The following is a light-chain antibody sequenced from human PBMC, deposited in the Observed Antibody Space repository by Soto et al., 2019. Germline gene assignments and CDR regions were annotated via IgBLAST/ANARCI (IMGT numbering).Light chain of an antibody. CDR3: QKYKSAFT. CDR2: GAS. CDR1: QGISNY. V-gene: IGKV1-27*01. J-gene: IGKJ3*01. Sequence: DIQMTQSPSSLSASVGDRVTITCRASQGISNYLAWYQQKPGKVPKLLIYGASTLQSGVPSRFSGSGSGTDFTLTISSLQPEDVATYYCQKYKSAFTFGQGTKVDIK.